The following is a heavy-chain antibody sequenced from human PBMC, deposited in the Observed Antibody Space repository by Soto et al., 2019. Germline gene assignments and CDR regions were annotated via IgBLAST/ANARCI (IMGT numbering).Heavy chain of an antibody. Sequence: PGGSLRLSCTASGFTFGDYAMSWFRQAPGKGLEWVGFIRSKAYGGTTEYAASVKGRFTISRDDSKSIAYLQMSSLKTEDTAVYYCTRERRAVVVVAATPGYYYMDVWGKGTTVTVSS. J-gene: IGHJ6*03. D-gene: IGHD2-15*01. V-gene: IGHV3-49*03. CDR2: IRSKAYGGTT. CDR3: TRERRAVVVVAATPGYYYMDV. CDR1: GFTFGDYA.